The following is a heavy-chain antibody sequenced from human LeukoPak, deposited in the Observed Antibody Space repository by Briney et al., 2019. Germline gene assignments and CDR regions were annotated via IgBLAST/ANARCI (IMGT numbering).Heavy chain of an antibody. CDR3: SRGTNRGAGNFDS. J-gene: IGHJ4*02. V-gene: IGHV4-59*01. Sequence: SETLSLTCTVSGGSITSFYWSWLRQPPGKGLEWVGYISYSENTNSNPSLKSRVTMSLGTSKNQFSLNLSSVTAADTAVYYCSRGTNRGAGNFDSWGQGALVTVSS. CDR2: ISYSENT. CDR1: GGSITSFY. D-gene: IGHD1-1*01.